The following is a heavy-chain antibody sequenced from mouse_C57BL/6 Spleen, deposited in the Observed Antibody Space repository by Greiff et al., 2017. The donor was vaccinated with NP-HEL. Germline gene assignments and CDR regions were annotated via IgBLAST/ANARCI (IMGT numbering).Heavy chain of an antibody. CDR1: GYSITSGYY. CDR3: AGTGRYFDY. D-gene: IGHD4-1*01. CDR2: ISYDGSN. V-gene: IGHV3-6*01. Sequence: QSGPGLVKPSQSLSLTCSVTGYSITSGYYWNWIRQFPGNKLEWMGYISYDGSNNYNPSLKNRISITRDTSKNQFFLKLNSVTTEDTATYYCAGTGRYFDYWGQGTTLTVSS. J-gene: IGHJ2*01.